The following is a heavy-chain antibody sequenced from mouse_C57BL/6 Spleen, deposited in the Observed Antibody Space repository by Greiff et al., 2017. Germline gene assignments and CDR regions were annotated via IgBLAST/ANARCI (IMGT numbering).Heavy chain of an antibody. D-gene: IGHD1-1*01. CDR1: GYTFTSYW. CDR3: ARYYYGSPRAMDY. CDR2: IDPNSGGT. Sequence: SCKASGYTFTSYWMHWVKQRPGRGLEWIGRIDPNSGGTKYNEKFKSKATLTVDKPSSTAYMQLSSLTSEDSAVYYCARYYYGSPRAMDYWGQGTSVTVSS. V-gene: IGHV1-72*01. J-gene: IGHJ4*01.